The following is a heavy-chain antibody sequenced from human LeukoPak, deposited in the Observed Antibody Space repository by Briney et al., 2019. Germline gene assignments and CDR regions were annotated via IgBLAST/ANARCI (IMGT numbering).Heavy chain of an antibody. D-gene: IGHD3-22*01. J-gene: IGHJ3*02. V-gene: IGHV3-64*01. CDR2: ISSNGGST. Sequence: PGGSLRLSCAASGFTFSSYAMHWVRQAPGKGLEYVSAISSNGGSTYYANSVKDRFTISRDNSKNTLYLQMNSLRAEDTAVYYCAKDTTYYYDSSGYKTVPDAFDIWGQGTMVTVSS. CDR1: GFTFSSYA. CDR3: AKDTTYYYDSSGYKTVPDAFDI.